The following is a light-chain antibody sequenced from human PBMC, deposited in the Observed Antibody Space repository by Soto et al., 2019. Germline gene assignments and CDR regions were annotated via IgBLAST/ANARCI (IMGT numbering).Light chain of an antibody. V-gene: IGKV1-27*01. CDR1: QDIGSY. CDR3: QKYNSAPRT. Sequence: IRMTHSPSSFSASTLYRVSITFLAPQDIGSYLAWYQQIPGKVPKLLIYAASTLQSGVPSRFSGSGSGTDFTLTISSLQPEDVATYYCQKYNSAPRTFGQGTKVDIK. J-gene: IGKJ1*01. CDR2: AAS.